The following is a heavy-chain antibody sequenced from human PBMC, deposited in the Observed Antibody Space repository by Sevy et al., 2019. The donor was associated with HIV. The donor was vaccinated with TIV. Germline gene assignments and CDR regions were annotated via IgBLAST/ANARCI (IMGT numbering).Heavy chain of an antibody. CDR1: GFDIRSNY. J-gene: IGHJ4*02. Sequence: GGSLRLSCVVSGFDIRSNYMSWVRQAPGKGLEWVAHIYAGGTGYYADSVKGGFTFSRDDFKNTVSLQMRSLRVEDSAVYYCASEYCSRGSCFFYYWGQGIQFTVSS. CDR3: ASEYCSRGSCFFYY. CDR2: IYAGGTG. D-gene: IGHD2-15*01. V-gene: IGHV3-53*01.